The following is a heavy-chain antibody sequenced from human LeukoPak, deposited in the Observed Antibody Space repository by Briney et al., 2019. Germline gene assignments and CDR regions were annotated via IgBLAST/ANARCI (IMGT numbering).Heavy chain of an antibody. CDR1: GFTFSSYD. CDR2: IRYDGSNK. V-gene: IGHV3-30*02. Sequence: GGSLRLSCAASGFTFSSYDMHWVRQAPGKGLEWMTFIRYDGSNKYYAESVKGRFIISRDNPKNTLYLQMNRLRAEDTAFYHCARVKGEGAHIDYWGQGTLVTVSS. D-gene: IGHD1-26*01. J-gene: IGHJ4*02. CDR3: ARVKGEGAHIDY.